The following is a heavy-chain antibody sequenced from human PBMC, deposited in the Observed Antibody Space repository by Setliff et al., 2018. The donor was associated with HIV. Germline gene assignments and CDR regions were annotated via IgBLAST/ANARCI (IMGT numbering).Heavy chain of an antibody. CDR3: AKDRTSYGDYVLGPSFDL. V-gene: IGHV4-34*01. CDR2: INHSGGT. D-gene: IGHD4-17*01. J-gene: IGHJ2*01. CDR1: GGTFSLHY. Sequence: PSETLSLTCAVSGGTFSLHYYTWIRQTPGKGLEWIGEINHSGGTYYNPSLKSRVTISVDTSKNQFSLRLNSVTAADTAVYYCAKDRTSYGDYVLGPSFDLWGRGTLVTVSS.